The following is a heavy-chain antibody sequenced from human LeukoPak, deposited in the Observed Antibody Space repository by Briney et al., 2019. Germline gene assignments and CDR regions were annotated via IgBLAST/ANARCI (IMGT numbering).Heavy chain of an antibody. D-gene: IGHD3-22*01. CDR3: ARDKIPSSLASSGYSPIDY. V-gene: IGHV4-31*03. CDR2: INYSGST. CDR1: GGSISSGGYY. J-gene: IGHJ4*02. Sequence: SETLSLTCTVSGGSISSGGYYWSWIRQHPGKGLEWIGNINYSGSTYYNPSLKSRVTISVDTSKNQFSLKLSSVTAADTAVYYCARDKIPSSLASSGYSPIDYWGQGTLVNVSS.